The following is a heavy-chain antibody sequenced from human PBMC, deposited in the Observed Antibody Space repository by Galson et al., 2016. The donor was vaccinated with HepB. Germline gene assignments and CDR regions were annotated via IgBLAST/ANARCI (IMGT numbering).Heavy chain of an antibody. D-gene: IGHD4-17*01. CDR1: GGSISRSNW. J-gene: IGHJ6*02. V-gene: IGHV4-4*02. CDR2: IYHSGSS. Sequence: SETLSLTCAVSGGSISRSNWWSGVRQPPGKGLMWIGEIYHSGSSNYNPSLKRRVSISVDESTNQFSLKRSSVTAADTAVYYCARDLCGDYCFDWFSCSYYNGRDVWGQGTTVTVSS. CDR3: ARDLCGDYCFDWFSCSYYNGRDV.